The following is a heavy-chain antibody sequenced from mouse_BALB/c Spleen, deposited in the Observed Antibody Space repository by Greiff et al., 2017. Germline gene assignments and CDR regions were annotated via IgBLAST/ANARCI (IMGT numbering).Heavy chain of an antibody. CDR3: ARERRDYYGSSPFAY. V-gene: IGHV5-4*02. Sequence: EVHLVESGGGLVKPGGSLKLSCAASGFTFSDYYMYWVRQTPEKRLEWVATISDGGSYTYYPDSVKGRFTISRDNAKNNLYLQMSSLKSEDTAMYYCARERRDYYGSSPFAYWGQGTLVTVSA. J-gene: IGHJ3*01. CDR1: GFTFSDYY. D-gene: IGHD1-1*01. CDR2: ISDGGSYT.